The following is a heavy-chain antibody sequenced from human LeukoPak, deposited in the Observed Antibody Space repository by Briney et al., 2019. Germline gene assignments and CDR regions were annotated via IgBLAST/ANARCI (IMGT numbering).Heavy chain of an antibody. CDR2: ISPYNGNT. CDR3: AKDRERWLRLFDY. V-gene: IGHV1-18*01. D-gene: IGHD5-24*01. CDR1: GYTFVSHA. Sequence: ASVKVSCKAAGYTFVSHAINWVRQAPGRGPEWMGWISPYNGNTNYAEKFQGRVSMTTDTSTSTAYMELRSLRSDDTAVYYCAKDRERWLRLFDYWGQGTLVTVSS. J-gene: IGHJ4*02.